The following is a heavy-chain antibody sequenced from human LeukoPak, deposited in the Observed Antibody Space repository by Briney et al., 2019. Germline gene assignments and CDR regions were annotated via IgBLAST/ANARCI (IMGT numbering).Heavy chain of an antibody. V-gene: IGHV3-30*02. CDR2: IRYDGSNK. J-gene: IGHJ4*02. Sequence: GGSLRLSCAASGFTFSSYGMHWVRQAPGKGLEWVAFIRYDGSNKYYADSVKGRFTISRDNSKNTLYLQMNSLRAEDTAVYYCAKDQDIVVVVAANLFDYWGQGTLVTVSS. CDR1: GFTFSSYG. D-gene: IGHD2-15*01. CDR3: AKDQDIVVVVAANLFDY.